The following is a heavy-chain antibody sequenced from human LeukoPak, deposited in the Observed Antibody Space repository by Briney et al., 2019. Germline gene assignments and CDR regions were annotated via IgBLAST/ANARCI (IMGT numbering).Heavy chain of an antibody. D-gene: IGHD3-22*01. J-gene: IGHJ4*02. V-gene: IGHV4-61*02. CDR3: ARGEKYYYDSSGYYY. CDR2: IYTSGST. CDR1: GGSISSGSYY. Sequence: SETLSLTCTVSGGSISSGSYYWSWIRQPAGKGLEWIGRIYTSGSTYYNPSLKSRVTISVDTSKNQFSLKLSSVTAADTAVYYCARGEKYYYDSSGYYYWGQGTLVTVSS.